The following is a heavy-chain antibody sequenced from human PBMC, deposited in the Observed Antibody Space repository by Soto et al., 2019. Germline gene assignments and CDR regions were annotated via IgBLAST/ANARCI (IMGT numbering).Heavy chain of an antibody. Sequence: QVQLVQSGAEVRKPGASVKVSCEASGYTFTSYDIYWVRQATGQGLEWMGWLNPNTGNSGYAQKFQGRITVTSDTSINTVHMELSGLRSGDKAVYYCARRAEPNGWNGFGADKYYFDFWGQGTLVTVSS. J-gene: IGHJ4*02. CDR1: GYTFTSYD. CDR2: LNPNTGNS. V-gene: IGHV1-8*01. CDR3: ARRAEPNGWNGFGADKYYFDF. D-gene: IGHD1-1*01.